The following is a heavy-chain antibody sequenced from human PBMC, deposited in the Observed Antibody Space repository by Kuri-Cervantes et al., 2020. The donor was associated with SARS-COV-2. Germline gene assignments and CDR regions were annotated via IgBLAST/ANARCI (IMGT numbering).Heavy chain of an antibody. CDR3: AKDRRYCSSTSCYHPAYYFDY. D-gene: IGHD2-2*01. V-gene: IGHV3-30-3*01. Sequence: GESLKISCAASGFTVSSNEMSWVRQAPGKGLEWVAVISYDGSNKYYADSVKGRFTISRDNSKNTLYLQMNSLRAEDTAVYYCAKDRRYCSSTSCYHPAYYFDYWGQGTLVTVSS. CDR2: ISYDGSNK. CDR1: GFTVSSNE. J-gene: IGHJ4*02.